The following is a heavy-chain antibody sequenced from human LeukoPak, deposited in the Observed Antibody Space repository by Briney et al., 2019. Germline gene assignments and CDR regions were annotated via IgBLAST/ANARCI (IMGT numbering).Heavy chain of an antibody. V-gene: IGHV4-59*08. CDR2: IYYSGST. CDR1: GGSISNYY. J-gene: IGHJ4*02. D-gene: IGHD6-13*01. CDR3: ARQVGLAAAGTYYFDY. Sequence: SETLSLTCTVSGGSISNYYWSWIRQPPGKGLEWIGYIYYSGSTDYNPSLKSRVTISVDTSKNQFSLKLSSVTAADTAVYYCARQVGLAAAGTYYFDYWGQGTLVTVSS.